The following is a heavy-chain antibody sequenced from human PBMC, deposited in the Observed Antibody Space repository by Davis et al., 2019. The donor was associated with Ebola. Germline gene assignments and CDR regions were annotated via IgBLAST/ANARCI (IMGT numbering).Heavy chain of an antibody. J-gene: IGHJ4*02. CDR2: TYYNSKWYN. Sequence: HSQTLSLTCAISGDSVSSRGAAWNWIRQSPSRGLEWLGRTYYNSKWYNDYAVAVKSRITINPDTAKNQFSLQLNSVTPEDTAVYYCAKGWFRYFDNWGQGTLVTVSS. CDR1: GDSVSSRGAA. V-gene: IGHV6-1*01. CDR3: AKGWFRYFDN. D-gene: IGHD3-10*01.